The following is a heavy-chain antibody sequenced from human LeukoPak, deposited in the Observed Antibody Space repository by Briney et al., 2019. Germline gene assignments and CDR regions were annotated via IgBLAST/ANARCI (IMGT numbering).Heavy chain of an antibody. CDR3: ARVLNYYDSSGYYFSY. CDR2: INQDGSAI. J-gene: IGHJ4*02. Sequence: GGSLRLSCAASGFTFSTYWMSWVRQVPGIGLEWVANINQDGSAIYHVDSVKGRFTISRDNSKNTLYLQMNSLRAEDTAVYYCARVLNYYDSSGYYFSYWGQGTLVTVSS. CDR1: GFTFSTYW. V-gene: IGHV3-7*02. D-gene: IGHD3-22*01.